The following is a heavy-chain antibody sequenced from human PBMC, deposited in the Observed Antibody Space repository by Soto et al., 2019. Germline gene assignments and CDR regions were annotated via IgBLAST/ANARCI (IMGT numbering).Heavy chain of an antibody. CDR1: GFTFSRHA. Sequence: GGSLRLSCTASGFTFSRHAMTWVRQAPGKGLEWVSGLSDSGGSIYYADSVKGRFTISRDISMNTLYLQMNTLRAEDTAIYYCAKVSSSWYAGFFDLWSQGTLVTVSS. V-gene: IGHV3-23*01. D-gene: IGHD6-13*01. J-gene: IGHJ4*02. CDR2: LSDSGGSI. CDR3: AKVSSSWYAGFFDL.